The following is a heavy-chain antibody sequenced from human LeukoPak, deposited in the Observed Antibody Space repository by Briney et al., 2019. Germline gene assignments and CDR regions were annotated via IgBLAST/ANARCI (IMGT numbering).Heavy chain of an antibody. D-gene: IGHD3-10*01. V-gene: IGHV1-69*13. J-gene: IGHJ6*03. Sequence: SVKVSCKASGGTFSSYAISWVRQAPGQGLEWMGGIIPIFGTANYAQKFQGRVTITADESTSTAYMELSSLRSEDTTVYYCARGGADQDYYGSGSYLHYYYMDVWGKGTTVTISS. CDR2: IIPIFGTA. CDR1: GGTFSSYA. CDR3: ARGGADQDYYGSGSYLHYYYMDV.